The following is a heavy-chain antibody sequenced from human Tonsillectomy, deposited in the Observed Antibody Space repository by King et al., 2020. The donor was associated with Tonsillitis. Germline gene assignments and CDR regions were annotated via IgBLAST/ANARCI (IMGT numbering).Heavy chain of an antibody. CDR3: ARRTITMIVVVTGNFDY. J-gene: IGHJ4*02. D-gene: IGHD3-22*01. Sequence: VQLPQWGAGLLKPSETLSLTCAVYGGSFSGYYWSWIRQPPGKGLEWIGEINHSGSTNYNPSLKSRVTISVDTSKNQFSLKLSSVTAADTAVYYCARRTITMIVVVTGNFDYWGQGTLVTVSS. V-gene: IGHV4-34*01. CDR2: INHSGST. CDR1: GGSFSGYY.